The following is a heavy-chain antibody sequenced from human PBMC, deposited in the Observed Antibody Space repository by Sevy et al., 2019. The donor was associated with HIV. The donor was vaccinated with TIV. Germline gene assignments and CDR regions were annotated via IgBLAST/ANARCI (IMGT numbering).Heavy chain of an antibody. J-gene: IGHJ4*02. CDR2: FDPEDGET. D-gene: IGHD3-22*01. Sequence: ASVKVSCKVSGSTLTKLSMHWVRQVPGKGLEWMVSFDPEDGETIYARKFQGRVTMTEDTSTDTAYMVLSSLRSEDTAVYYCATTKDYYDSSGSPFDYWCQGTLVTVSS. CDR1: GSTLTKLS. CDR3: ATTKDYYDSSGSPFDY. V-gene: IGHV1-24*01.